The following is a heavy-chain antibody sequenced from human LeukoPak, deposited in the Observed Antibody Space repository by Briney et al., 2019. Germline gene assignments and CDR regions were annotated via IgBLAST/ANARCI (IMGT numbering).Heavy chain of an antibody. D-gene: IGHD6-19*01. V-gene: IGHV3-30*18. CDR2: ISYDGSNK. J-gene: IGHJ4*02. Sequence: GGSLRLSCAASGFTFSSYDMHWVRQAPGKGLEWVALISYDGSNKYYADSVKGRFTISRDNSKNTLCLQMNSLRAEDTAVYYRAKRMTLEQWSGFDYWGQGTLVTVSS. CDR3: AKRMTLEQWSGFDY. CDR1: GFTFSSYD.